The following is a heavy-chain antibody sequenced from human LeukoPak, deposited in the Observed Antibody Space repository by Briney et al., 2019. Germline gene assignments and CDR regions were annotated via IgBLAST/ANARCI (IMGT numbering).Heavy chain of an antibody. D-gene: IGHD4/OR15-4a*01. CDR3: ARYLLGCELHYFDY. V-gene: IGHV3-21*01. Sequence: WGSLRLSCAASGFTFSTYNMNWVRQAPGKGLEWVSSISGSSSYIYYADSVKGRFSISRDNAKNSLYLQMNSLRAEDTAVYYCARYLLGCELHYFDYWGQGTLVTVSS. CDR1: GFTFSTYN. J-gene: IGHJ4*02. CDR2: ISGSSSYI.